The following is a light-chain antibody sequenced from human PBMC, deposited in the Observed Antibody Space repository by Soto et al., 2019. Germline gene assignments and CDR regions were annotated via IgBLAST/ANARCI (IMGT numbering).Light chain of an antibody. CDR3: QQYNSYSWT. CDR1: QSISSW. CDR2: DAS. J-gene: IGKJ1*01. Sequence: DIQMTQSHSTLSASVGDRVTITCRASQSISSWLAWYQQKPGKAPKLLIYDASSLESGVPSRFSGSGSGTEFTLTISSLQPDDVATYYCQQYNSYSWTFGQGTKVDIK. V-gene: IGKV1-5*01.